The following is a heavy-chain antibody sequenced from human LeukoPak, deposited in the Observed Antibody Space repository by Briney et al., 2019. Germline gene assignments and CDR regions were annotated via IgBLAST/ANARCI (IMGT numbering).Heavy chain of an antibody. D-gene: IGHD7-27*01. CDR2: IYYTGST. CDR3: ARDRANWGSRDAFDI. Sequence: SETLSLTCTVSGGSISSFYWRWSRQPPGEGLGWGGYIYYTGSTNYNPSLKSRLTMSVDTSKYQFSLNLRSVTAADTAVYYCARDRANWGSRDAFDIWGQGTMVTVSS. CDR1: GGSISSFY. V-gene: IGHV4-59*01. J-gene: IGHJ3*02.